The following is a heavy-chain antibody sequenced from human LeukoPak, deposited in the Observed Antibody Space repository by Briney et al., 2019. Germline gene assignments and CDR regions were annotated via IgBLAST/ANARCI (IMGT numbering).Heavy chain of an antibody. V-gene: IGHV3-48*03. CDR2: ISSSGSTI. D-gene: IGHD6-13*01. J-gene: IGHJ4*02. CDR1: GFAFSSYE. CDR3: ARDYSSSLDY. Sequence: GGSLRLPCAASGFAFSSYEMNWVRQAPGKGLEWVSYISSSGSTIYYADSVKGRFTISRDNAKNSLYLQMNSLRAEDTAVYYCARDYSSSLDYWGQGTLVTVSS.